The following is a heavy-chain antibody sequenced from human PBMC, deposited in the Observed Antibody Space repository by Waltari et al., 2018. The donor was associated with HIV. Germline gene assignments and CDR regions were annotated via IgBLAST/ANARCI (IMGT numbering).Heavy chain of an antibody. CDR2: IYSGGST. CDR1: GCPVRIHY. J-gene: IGHJ4*02. CDR3: ARDPGIAAAGTG. D-gene: IGHD6-13*01. Sequence: EVQLVASGGGLGQPGGSLRLSCAAPGCPVRIHYLSWVQQAPGKGLEWVSVIYSGGSTYYADSVKGRFTISRDNSKNTLYLQMNSLRAEDTAVYYCARDPGIAAAGTGWGQGTLVTVSS. V-gene: IGHV3-66*01.